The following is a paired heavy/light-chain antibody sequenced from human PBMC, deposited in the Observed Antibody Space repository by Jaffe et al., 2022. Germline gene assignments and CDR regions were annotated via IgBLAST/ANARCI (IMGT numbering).Light chain of an antibody. CDR3: QQYNNWPPSLT. V-gene: IGKV3-15*01. CDR1: QSVSSN. Sequence: EIVMTQSPATLSVSPGERATLSCRASQSVSSNLAWYQQKPGQAPRLLIYGASTRATGIPARFSGSGSGTEFTLTISSLQSEDFAVYYCQQYNNWPPSLTFGGGTKVEIK. CDR2: GAS. J-gene: IGKJ4*01.
Heavy chain of an antibody. Sequence: QVQLQESGPGLVKPSETLSLTCAVSGYSISSGYYWGWIRQPPGKGLEWIGSIYHSGSTYYNPSLKSRVTISVDTSKNQFSLKLSSVTAADTAVYYCASHELFYGSGSYYNDQTQNWFDPWGQGTLVTVSS. CDR1: GYSISSGYY. CDR2: IYHSGST. V-gene: IGHV4-38-2*01. D-gene: IGHD3-10*01. J-gene: IGHJ5*02. CDR3: ASHELFYGSGSYYNDQTQNWFDP.